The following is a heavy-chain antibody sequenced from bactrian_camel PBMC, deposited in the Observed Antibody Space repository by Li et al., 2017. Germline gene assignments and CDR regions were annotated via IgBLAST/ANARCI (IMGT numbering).Heavy chain of an antibody. Sequence: HVQLVESGGGSVQAGGSLRLSCAASGNTNGLNYMGWYRQAPGKGREGVASFYLDRDFIGYIDSVKGRFTISQYNANNTLYLQMNSLKPEDTAVYYCTAVSGYWGQGTQVTVS. CDR1: GNTNGLNY. CDR3: TAVSGY. J-gene: IGHJ6*01. CDR2: FYLDRDFI. V-gene: IGHV3-2*01.